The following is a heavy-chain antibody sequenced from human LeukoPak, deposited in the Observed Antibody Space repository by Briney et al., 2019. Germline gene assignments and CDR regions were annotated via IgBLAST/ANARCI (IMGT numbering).Heavy chain of an antibody. CDR3: ARGAGRTYYYDSSGYYY. D-gene: IGHD3-22*01. CDR2: ISSSGSTI. J-gene: IGHJ4*02. V-gene: IGHV3-11*01. CDR1: GFTSSDYY. Sequence: GGSLRLSCAASGFTSSDYYVSWIRQAPGKGLEWVSYISSSGSTIYYADSVKGRFTISRDNAKNSLYLQMNSLRAEDTAVYYCARGAGRTYYYDSSGYYYWGQGTLVTVSS.